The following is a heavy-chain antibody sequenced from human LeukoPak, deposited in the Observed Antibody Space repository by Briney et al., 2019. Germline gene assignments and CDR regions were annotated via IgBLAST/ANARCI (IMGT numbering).Heavy chain of an antibody. V-gene: IGHV4-59*01. CDR1: GGSISSYY. J-gene: IGHJ4*02. CDR3: ARDRREVAGYDY. CDR2: IYYSGST. Sequence: SETLSLTCTVSGGSISSYYWSWNRQPPGKGLEWIGYIYYSGSTNYNPSLKSRVTISVDTSENQFSLKLSSVTAADTAVYYCARDRREVAGYDYWGQGTLVTVSS. D-gene: IGHD6-19*01.